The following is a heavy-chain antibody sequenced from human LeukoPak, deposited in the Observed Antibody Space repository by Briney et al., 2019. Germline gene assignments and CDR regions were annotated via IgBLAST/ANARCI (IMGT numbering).Heavy chain of an antibody. CDR1: GFTFSSYA. CDR2: ISYDGSNK. J-gene: IGHJ4*02. D-gene: IGHD5-18*01. Sequence: GGSLRLSCAASGFTFSSYAMHWVRQAPGKGLEWVAVISYDGSNKYYADSVKGRFTISRDNSKNTLYLQMNSLRAEDTAVYYCARGLPLYSYGHVYAFLFDYWGQGTLVTVSS. CDR3: ARGLPLYSYGHVYAFLFDY. V-gene: IGHV3-30-3*01.